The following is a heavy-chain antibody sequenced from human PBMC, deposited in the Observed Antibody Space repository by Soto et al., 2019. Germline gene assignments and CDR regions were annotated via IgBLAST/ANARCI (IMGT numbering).Heavy chain of an antibody. CDR1: GFTFSSYA. D-gene: IGHD5-18*01. Sequence: GGSLRLSCAASGFTFSSYAMSWVRQAPGKGLEWVSTISGSDGRTYSTDSVKGRFTISRDNSRNTAYLQMNSLRVEDTAVYYCAKGVSQYTPLALFDYWGRGTLVTV. CDR2: ISGSDGRT. J-gene: IGHJ4*02. V-gene: IGHV3-23*01. CDR3: AKGVSQYTPLALFDY.